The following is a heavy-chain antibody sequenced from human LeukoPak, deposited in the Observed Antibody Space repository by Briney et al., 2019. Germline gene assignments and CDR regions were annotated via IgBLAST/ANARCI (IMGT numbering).Heavy chain of an antibody. CDR1: GGSISSGYY. CDR3: AREVPASSPPDY. J-gene: IGHJ4*02. Sequence: PSETLSLTCTVSGGSISSGYYWGWIRQPPGKGLEWIGSIYHSGSTYYNPSLKSRVTISVDTSKNQFSLKLSSVTAADTAVYYCAREVPASSPPDYWGQGTLVTVSS. V-gene: IGHV4-38-2*02. D-gene: IGHD2-2*01. CDR2: IYHSGST.